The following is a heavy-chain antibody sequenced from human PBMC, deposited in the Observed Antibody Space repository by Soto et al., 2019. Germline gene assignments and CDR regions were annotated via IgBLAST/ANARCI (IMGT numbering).Heavy chain of an antibody. D-gene: IGHD3-10*01. CDR3: AKDTLNYYGSGSYYNVLQPDAFDI. J-gene: IGHJ3*02. V-gene: IGHV3-9*01. Sequence: GGSLRLSCAASGFTFDDYAMHWVRQAPGKGLEWVSGISWNSGSIGYADSVKGRFTISRDNAKNSLYLQMNSLRAEDTALYYCAKDTLNYYGSGSYYNVLQPDAFDIWGQGTMVTVSS. CDR1: GFTFDDYA. CDR2: ISWNSGSI.